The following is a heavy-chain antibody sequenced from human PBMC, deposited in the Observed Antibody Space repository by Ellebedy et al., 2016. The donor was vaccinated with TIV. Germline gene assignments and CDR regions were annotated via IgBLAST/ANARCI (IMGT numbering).Heavy chain of an antibody. CDR1: GFTFSRYA. D-gene: IGHD2-21*02. V-gene: IGHV3-23*01. CDR2: LSGGGGGT. Sequence: GESLKIPCAASGFTFSRYAMTWVRQGPGKGLEWVSGLSGGGGGTFYADSVEGRFTISRDNARNTLYLQMDSLRAEDTALYYCAKAGVSSCGGDCFYGLDVWGQGTTVTVSS. J-gene: IGHJ6*02. CDR3: AKAGVSSCGGDCFYGLDV.